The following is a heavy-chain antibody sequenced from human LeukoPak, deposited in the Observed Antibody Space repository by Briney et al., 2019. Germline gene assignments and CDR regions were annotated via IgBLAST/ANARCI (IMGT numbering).Heavy chain of an antibody. Sequence: GGSLRLSCAASGFTFSSYGMHWVRQAPGKGLEWVAFIRYDGSNKYYADSVKGRFTISRDNAKNTLYLQMNSLRAEDTAVYYCAKDYSGYDGVFDYWGQGTLVTVSS. CDR3: AKDYSGYDGVFDY. CDR2: IRYDGSNK. CDR1: GFTFSSYG. J-gene: IGHJ4*02. V-gene: IGHV3-30*02. D-gene: IGHD5-12*01.